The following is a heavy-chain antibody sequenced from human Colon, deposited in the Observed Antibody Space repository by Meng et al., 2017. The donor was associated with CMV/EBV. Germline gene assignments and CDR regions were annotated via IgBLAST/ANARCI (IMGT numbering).Heavy chain of an antibody. Sequence: GESLKISCATSGFTVSSTYMSWVRQAPGKGLDWVSVIFSGGSTYYADSVEGRFTVYRDNSRNTLYCQMNSLRAEDTAVYYCARLDFWGGYYWEYWGQGTLVTVSS. CDR2: IFSGGST. CDR3: ARLDFWGGYYWEY. J-gene: IGHJ4*02. V-gene: IGHV3-66*02. CDR1: GFTVSSTY. D-gene: IGHD3-3*01.